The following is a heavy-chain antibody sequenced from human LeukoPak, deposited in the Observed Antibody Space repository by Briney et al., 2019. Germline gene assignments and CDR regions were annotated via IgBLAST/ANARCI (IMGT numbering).Heavy chain of an antibody. J-gene: IGHJ4*02. CDR1: GGSISSYY. CDR3: ARGVGLTQGGTFDY. D-gene: IGHD1-1*01. CDR2: IYTSGST. V-gene: IGHV4-4*07. Sequence: PSETLSLTCTVSGGSISSYYWSWIRQPVGKGLEWIGRIYTSGSTNYNPSLKSRVTISVDTSKNQLSLKLSSVTAADTAVYYCARGVGLTQGGTFDYWGQGTLVTVSS.